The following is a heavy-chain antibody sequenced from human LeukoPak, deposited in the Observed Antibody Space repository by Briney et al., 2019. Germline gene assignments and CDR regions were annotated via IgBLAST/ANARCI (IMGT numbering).Heavy chain of an antibody. Sequence: ASVKVSCKASGYTFTSYYMHWVRQAPGQGLEWMGIINPSGGSTSYAQKFQGRVTITRDTSASTAYMELSSLRSEDTAVYYCARDHGWFGELPFDYWGQGTLVTVSS. CDR1: GYTFTSYY. J-gene: IGHJ4*02. CDR3: ARDHGWFGELPFDY. V-gene: IGHV1-46*01. D-gene: IGHD3-10*01. CDR2: INPSGGST.